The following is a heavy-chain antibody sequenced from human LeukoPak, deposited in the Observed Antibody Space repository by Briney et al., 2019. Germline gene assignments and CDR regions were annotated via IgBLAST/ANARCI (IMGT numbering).Heavy chain of an antibody. D-gene: IGHD2-21*02. CDR3: ARDIYCGGDCYNGMDV. Sequence: PGGSLRLSCAASGFTFSSYSMNWVRQAPGKGLEWVSYISSSSSTIYYADSVKGRFTISRDNAKNSLYLQMNSLRAEDTAVYYCARDIYCGGDCYNGMDVWGQGTTVTVSS. J-gene: IGHJ6*02. V-gene: IGHV3-48*01. CDR1: GFTFSSYS. CDR2: ISSSSSTI.